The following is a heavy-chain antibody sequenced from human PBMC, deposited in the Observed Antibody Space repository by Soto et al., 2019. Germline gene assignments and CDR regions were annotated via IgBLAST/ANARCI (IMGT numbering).Heavy chain of an antibody. V-gene: IGHV1-69*06. J-gene: IGHJ4*02. CDR1: GGTFSSYA. Sequence: SVKVSCKASGGTFSSYAISWVRQAPGQGLEWMGGIIPIFGTANYAQKFQGRVTITADKSTSTAYMELSSLRSEDTAVYYCARDPSYSTVSGFDYWGQGTLVTVPS. CDR2: IIPIFGTA. D-gene: IGHD6-13*01. CDR3: ARDPSYSTVSGFDY.